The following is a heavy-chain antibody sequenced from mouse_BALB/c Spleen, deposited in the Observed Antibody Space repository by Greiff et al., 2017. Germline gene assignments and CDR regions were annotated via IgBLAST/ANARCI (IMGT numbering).Heavy chain of an antibody. D-gene: IGHD2-14*01. CDR1: GFSFTGYG. V-gene: IGHV2-6-7*01. CDR3: ARDRGYRYDDGSCFAY. Sequence: VKLVESGPGLVAPSQSLSITCTVSGFSFTGYGVNWVRQPPGKGLEWLGMIWGDGSTDYNSALKSRLSISKDNSKSQVFLKMNSLQTDGTARYYCARDRGYRYDDGSCFAYWGQGTLVTVSA. J-gene: IGHJ3*01. CDR2: IWGDGST.